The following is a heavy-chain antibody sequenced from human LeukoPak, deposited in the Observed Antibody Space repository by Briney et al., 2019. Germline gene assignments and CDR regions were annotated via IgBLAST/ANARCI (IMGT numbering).Heavy chain of an antibody. CDR2: ISYSGST. CDR3: ARDAWSAYGHNYFQH. Sequence: PSETLSLTCTVSGGSINNYYWNWIRQPPGKGLEWIGYISYSGSTNYNPPLKSRVTISVDTSKNQFSLRLTSVTATDTAVYYCARDAWSAYGHNYFQHWGQGTLLTVSS. CDR1: GGSINNYY. V-gene: IGHV4-59*01. J-gene: IGHJ1*01. D-gene: IGHD5-24*01.